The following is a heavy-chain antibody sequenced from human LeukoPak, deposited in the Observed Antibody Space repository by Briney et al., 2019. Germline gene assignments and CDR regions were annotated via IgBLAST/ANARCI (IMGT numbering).Heavy chain of an antibody. CDR3: ARGTCSSTSCYRGVWFDY. CDR1: GYRFTRYW. CDR2: IYPGDSDT. J-gene: IGHJ4*02. D-gene: IGHD2-2*02. V-gene: IGHV5-51*01. Sequence: GESLKISCKGSGYRFTRYWIGWVRQMPGKGLEWMGIIYPGDSDTRISPSLQGQVTISVDKSIDTANLQWSSLMASDTAIYYCARGTCSSTSCYRGVWFDYWGQGTLVTASS.